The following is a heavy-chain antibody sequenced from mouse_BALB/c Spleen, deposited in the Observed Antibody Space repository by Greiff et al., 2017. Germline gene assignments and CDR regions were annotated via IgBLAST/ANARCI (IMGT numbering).Heavy chain of an antibody. Sequence: EVQLQQSGAELVRPGALVKLSCKASGFNIKDYYMHWVKQRPEQGLEWIGWIDPENGNTIYDPKFQGKASITADTSSNTAYLQLSSLTSEDTAVYYCARRGSSPYYYAMDYWGQGTSVTVSS. CDR1: GFNIKDYY. D-gene: IGHD1-1*01. CDR2: IDPENGNT. V-gene: IGHV14-1*02. CDR3: ARRGSSPYYYAMDY. J-gene: IGHJ4*01.